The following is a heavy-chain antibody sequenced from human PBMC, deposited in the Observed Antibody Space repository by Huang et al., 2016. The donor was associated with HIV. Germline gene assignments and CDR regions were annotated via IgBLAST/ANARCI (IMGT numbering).Heavy chain of an antibody. Sequence: QVQLHQWGAGLLKPSETLSLTCAVYGGSFSGYYWSWIRQPPGKGLEWIVEITHSGSTNYNPSLKSRVTISEETSKNQFSLKLSSVTAADTAVYYCARAPHYGSGSYYYWGQGTLVTVSS. J-gene: IGHJ4*02. CDR3: ARAPHYGSGSYYY. CDR1: GGSFSGYY. V-gene: IGHV4-34*01. D-gene: IGHD3-10*01. CDR2: ITHSGST.